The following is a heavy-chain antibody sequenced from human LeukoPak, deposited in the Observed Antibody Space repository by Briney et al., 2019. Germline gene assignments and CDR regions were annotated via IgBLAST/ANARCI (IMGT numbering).Heavy chain of an antibody. D-gene: IGHD3-22*01. V-gene: IGHV3-23*01. CDR3: AKDYYYDSNHFDY. J-gene: IGHJ4*02. Sequence: GGSLRLSCAASGFTVSSNYMSWVRQAPGKGLEWVSGISPSGGITYYTDSVKGRFTISRDNSKNTVSLQMNSLRAEDTAIYYCAKDYYYDSNHFDYWGQGTLVTVSS. CDR1: GFTVSSNY. CDR2: ISPSGGIT.